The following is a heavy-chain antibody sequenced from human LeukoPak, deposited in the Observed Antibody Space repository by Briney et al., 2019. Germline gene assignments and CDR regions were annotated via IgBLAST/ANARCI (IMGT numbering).Heavy chain of an antibody. CDR2: INHSGTT. CDR3: ARGLRLPSRSSPAVPHV. CDR1: GGSFSDYY. V-gene: IGHV4-34*01. D-gene: IGHD2-2*01. Sequence: SETLSLTCAVYGGSFSDYYWNWIRQPPGKGLEWIGEINHSGTTNYNPSLKSRVTISVDTSKNQFSLRLSAVTAADTAVYHCARGLRLPSRSSPAVPHVWGRATTVSVSA. J-gene: IGHJ6*04.